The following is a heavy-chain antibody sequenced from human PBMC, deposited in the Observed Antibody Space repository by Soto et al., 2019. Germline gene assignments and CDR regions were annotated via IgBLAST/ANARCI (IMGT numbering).Heavy chain of an antibody. J-gene: IGHJ4*02. D-gene: IGHD5-18*01. V-gene: IGHV3-30*03. Sequence: QVQLVESGGGVVQPGRSLTLSCAASGFTFSNFGMHWIRQAPDKALEWVAVISKEGSNKYYADSVKGRFTISRDNSKSTRYLQMSNLSAEDTAVYDCASADVDTAMVTDYWGQGTLVTFAS. CDR2: ISKEGSNK. CDR1: GFTFSNFG. CDR3: ASADVDTAMVTDY.